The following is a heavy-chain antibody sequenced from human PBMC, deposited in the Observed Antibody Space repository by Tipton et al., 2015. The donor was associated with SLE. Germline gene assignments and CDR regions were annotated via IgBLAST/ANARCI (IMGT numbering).Heavy chain of an antibody. D-gene: IGHD3-3*01. CDR2: VYYSGST. Sequence: TLSLTCAVYGGSFSGYYWGWIRQPAGKGLEWIGSVYYSGSTYYNPSLKSRATISVDTTKNQFSLKLSSVTAADTAVYYCASPFAGAFDIWGQGTLVTVSS. CDR1: GGSFSGYY. CDR3: ASPFAGAFDI. V-gene: IGHV4-34*01. J-gene: IGHJ3*02.